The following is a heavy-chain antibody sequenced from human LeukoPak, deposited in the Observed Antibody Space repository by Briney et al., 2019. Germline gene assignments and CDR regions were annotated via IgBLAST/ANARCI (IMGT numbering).Heavy chain of an antibody. Sequence: SETLSLTCAVYGGSFSGYYWSWIRQPPGKGLEWIGEINHSGSTIYNPSLKSRVTISVDTSKNQFSLNLNSVIAADTAVYCCARGGSSCTNGVCYTVEGVFYPRYFDYWGQGTLVTVSS. CDR3: ARGGSSCTNGVCYTVEGVFYPRYFDY. D-gene: IGHD2-8*01. V-gene: IGHV4-34*01. CDR2: INHSGST. CDR1: GGSFSGYY. J-gene: IGHJ4*02.